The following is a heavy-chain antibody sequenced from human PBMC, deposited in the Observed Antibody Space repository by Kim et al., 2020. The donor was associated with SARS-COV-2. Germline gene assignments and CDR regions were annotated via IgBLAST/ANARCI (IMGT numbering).Heavy chain of an antibody. D-gene: IGHD4-17*01. V-gene: IGHV4-59*13. Sequence: SETLSLTCTVSGGSISSYYWSWIRQPPGKGLEWIGYIYYSGSTNYNPSLKSRVTISVDTSKNQFSLKLSSVTAADTAVYYCASVGDYGDYDHDAFDIWG. CDR1: GGSISSYY. CDR2: IYYSGST. CDR3: ASVGDYGDYDHDAFDI. J-gene: IGHJ3*02.